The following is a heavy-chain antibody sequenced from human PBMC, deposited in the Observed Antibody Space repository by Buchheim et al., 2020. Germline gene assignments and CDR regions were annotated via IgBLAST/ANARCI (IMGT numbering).Heavy chain of an antibody. D-gene: IGHD1-20*01. J-gene: IGHJ4*02. CDR2: IYYSGST. CDR3: ARGLFRVTGIPGY. V-gene: IGHV4-34*11. Sequence: QVQLQQWGAGLLKPSETLSLTCAVYGGSFSGYYWSWIRQPPGKGLEWIGYIYYSGSTNYNPSLKSRVTISVDTSKNQFSLKLSSVTAADTAVYYCARGLFRVTGIPGYWGQGTL. CDR1: GGSFSGYY.